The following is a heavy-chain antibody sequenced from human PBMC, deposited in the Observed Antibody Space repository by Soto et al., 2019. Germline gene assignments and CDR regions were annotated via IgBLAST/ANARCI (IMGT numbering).Heavy chain of an antibody. V-gene: IGHV3-23*01. J-gene: IGHJ4*02. CDR1: GFTFSSYA. Sequence: EVQLLESGGGLVQPGGSLRLSCAASGFTFSSYAMSWVRQPPGKGLVWVSAISGSGGSTYYANSVKSRFTISRDNSENTVYLQLNSLRAWDTAVYYCAKEDGSRYGSSGCFAYWGQGNLVTFSS. D-gene: IGHD5-18*01. CDR2: ISGSGGST. CDR3: AKEDGSRYGSSGCFAY.